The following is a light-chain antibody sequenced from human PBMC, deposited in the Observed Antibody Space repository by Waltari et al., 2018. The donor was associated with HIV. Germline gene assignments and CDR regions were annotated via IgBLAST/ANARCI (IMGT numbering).Light chain of an antibody. CDR3: AAWDDSLNGYVV. V-gene: IGLV1-44*01. J-gene: IGLJ2*01. CDR1: SSNIGSNT. CDR2: SNN. Sequence: QSVLPQPPSASGTPGQRVTISCSGSSSNIGSNTVNWYQQLPGTAPKLLNYSNNQRPEGGPDRFVGSKSGTSASLAISGLQSEDEADYYCAAWDDSLNGYVVFGGGTKLTVL.